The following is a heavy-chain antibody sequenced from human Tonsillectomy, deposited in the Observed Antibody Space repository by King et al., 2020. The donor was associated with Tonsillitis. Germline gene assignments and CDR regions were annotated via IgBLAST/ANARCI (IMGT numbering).Heavy chain of an antibody. CDR2: ITPHLGIT. CDR3: AREITVAERYFDL. J-gene: IGHJ2*01. CDR1: GVTFSSYA. D-gene: IGHD6-19*01. Sequence: QLVQSGAEVKKPGSSVKVSCKASGVTFSSYAISWVRQAPGQGLEWMARITPHLGITNYAQKFQGRVTIIADKSTRTAYMELSSLGSEDTALYYCAREITVAERYFDLWGRGTLVTVSS. V-gene: IGHV1-69*04.